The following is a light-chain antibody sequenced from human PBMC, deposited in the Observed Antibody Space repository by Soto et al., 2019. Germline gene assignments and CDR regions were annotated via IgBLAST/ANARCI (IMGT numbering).Light chain of an antibody. V-gene: IGLV2-14*01. J-gene: IGLJ1*01. CDR3: TSPTPGSLYV. Sequence: QSVLTQPASVSGSPGQSITISCTGTSSDVGNYNYVSWYQQYPGRVPKLLIYMVSNRPSGVSNRFSGSKSGNTASLIISGLQAEDEADYFCTSPTPGSLYVFGTGTKLTVL. CDR1: SSDVGNYNY. CDR2: MVS.